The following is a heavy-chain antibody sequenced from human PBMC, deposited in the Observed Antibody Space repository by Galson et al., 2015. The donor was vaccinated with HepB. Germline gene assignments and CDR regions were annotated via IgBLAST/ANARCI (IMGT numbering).Heavy chain of an antibody. D-gene: IGHD2-2*01. CDR3: ARLGGDYCSSTSCDWFDP. CDR2: IYYSGST. Sequence: LSLTCTVSGGSISSYYWSWIRQPPGKGLEWIGYIYYSGSTNYNPSLKSRVTISVDTSKNQFSLKLSSVTAADTAVYYCARLGGDYCSSTSCDWFDPWGQGTLVTVSS. CDR1: GGSISSYY. J-gene: IGHJ5*02. V-gene: IGHV4-59*01.